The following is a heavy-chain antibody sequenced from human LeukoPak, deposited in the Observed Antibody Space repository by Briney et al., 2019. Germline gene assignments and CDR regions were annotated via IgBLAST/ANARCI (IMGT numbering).Heavy chain of an antibody. CDR1: GFPFSSFW. J-gene: IGHJ4*02. CDR3: SGRVSSRSPWAY. V-gene: IGHV3-7*01. Sequence: PGGSLRLSCAASGFPFSSFWMNWVRQTPGRGLEWLANIRPDGSEQYYVDSVRGRFTISRDNAKNSVYLDMNNLRVDDTGVYYCSGRVSSRSPWAYWGQGTLVSVSS. CDR2: IRPDGSEQ. D-gene: IGHD2-2*01.